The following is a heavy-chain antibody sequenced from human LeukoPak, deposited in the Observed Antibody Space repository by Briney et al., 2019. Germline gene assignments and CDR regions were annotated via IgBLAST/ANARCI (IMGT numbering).Heavy chain of an antibody. CDR1: GGSISSGDYY. V-gene: IGHV4-30-4*01. J-gene: IGHJ4*02. D-gene: IGHD3-10*01. Sequence: PSQTLSLTCTVSGGSISSGDYYRSWIRQPPGEGLEWIGYIYYSGSTYYNPSLKSRVTISVDTSKNQFSLKLSSVTAADTAVYYCAREEGGSGSSFDYWGQGTLVTVSS. CDR2: IYYSGST. CDR3: AREEGGSGSSFDY.